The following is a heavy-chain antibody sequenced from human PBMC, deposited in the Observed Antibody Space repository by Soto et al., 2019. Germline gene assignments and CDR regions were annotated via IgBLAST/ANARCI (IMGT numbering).Heavy chain of an antibody. CDR1: GYGCTSYW. J-gene: IGHJ6*02. CDR2: IYPGCCYT. V-gene: IGHV5-51*01. D-gene: IGHD2-21*02. Sequence: PRKSRNVSGRGSGYGCTSYWIGWVRQMPGKGLEWMGIIYPGCCYTRYSPSFQGQVTISADKSISTAYLQWSSLKASDTAMYYCARQNCGGDCYYYYGMDVWGQGTTVTVSS. CDR3: ARQNCGGDCYYYYGMDV.